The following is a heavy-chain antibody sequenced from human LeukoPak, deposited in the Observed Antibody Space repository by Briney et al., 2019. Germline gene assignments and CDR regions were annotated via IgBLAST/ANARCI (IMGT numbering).Heavy chain of an antibody. CDR3: ARDQRAVAGTAGD. V-gene: IGHV3-30*02. Sequence: GGSLRLSCAASGFTFSSSGMHWVRQAPGTGLEWVAFIRSDGNNKYYADSVKGRFTISRDNSKNTLYLQMNSLRAEDTAVYYCARDQRAVAGTAGDWGQGTLVTVSS. CDR2: IRSDGNNK. J-gene: IGHJ4*02. D-gene: IGHD6-19*01. CDR1: GFTFSSSG.